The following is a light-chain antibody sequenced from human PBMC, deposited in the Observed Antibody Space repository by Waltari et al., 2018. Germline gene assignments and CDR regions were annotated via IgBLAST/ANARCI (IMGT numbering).Light chain of an antibody. J-gene: IGKJ1*01. Sequence: EIVMTQSPATLSVSPGERATLACRASQRVSRNLAWYQQKPGQAPRLLISGPSTRATGIPSRCSGRGSGTELTLTISSLQSEDFSVFYCQQYNTCAQTIGQATHVEI. V-gene: IGKV3-15*01. CDR1: QRVSRN. CDR2: GPS. CDR3: QQYNTCAQT.